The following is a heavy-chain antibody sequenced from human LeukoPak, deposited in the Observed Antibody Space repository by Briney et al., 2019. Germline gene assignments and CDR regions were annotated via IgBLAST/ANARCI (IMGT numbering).Heavy chain of an antibody. CDR2: ISYDGSNK. CDR3: ANLPL. V-gene: IGHV3-30*18. CDR1: GFTFSNYG. J-gene: IGHJ4*02. Sequence: GRSLRLSCATSGFTFSNYGMHWVRQAPGKGLEWVAVISYDGSNKYYADSVKGRFTISRDNTKNTLYLQMHSLRPEDAAVYYCANLPLWGQGTLVTVSS.